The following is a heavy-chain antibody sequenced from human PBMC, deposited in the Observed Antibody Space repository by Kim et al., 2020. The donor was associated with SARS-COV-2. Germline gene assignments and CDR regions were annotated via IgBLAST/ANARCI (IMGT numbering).Heavy chain of an antibody. CDR1: GGSFSGYY. D-gene: IGHD3-22*01. CDR2: INHSGST. V-gene: IGHV4-34*01. Sequence: SETLSLTCAVYGGSFSGYYWSWIRQPPGKGLEWIGEINHSGSTNYNPSLKSRVTISVDTSKNQFSLKLSSVTAADTAVYYCARGLAPVVGSLEYFQHWGQGTLVTVSS. CDR3: ARGLAPVVGSLEYFQH. J-gene: IGHJ1*01.